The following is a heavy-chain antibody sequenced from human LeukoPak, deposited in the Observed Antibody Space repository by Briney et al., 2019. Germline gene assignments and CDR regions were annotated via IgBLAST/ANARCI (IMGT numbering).Heavy chain of an antibody. V-gene: IGHV4-4*09. CDR1: GGSISSYY. CDR3: ARFAYCGSGCWYYFDF. Sequence: SETLSLTCTVSGGSISSYYWSWIRQPPGKELEWIGYIFGTGNTLYNPSLSSRVTMSLDTSKNQFSLRLTSVTAADTAVYYCARFAYCGSGCWYYFDFWGRGMLVTVSS. CDR2: IFGTGNT. J-gene: IGHJ4*02. D-gene: IGHD2-21*02.